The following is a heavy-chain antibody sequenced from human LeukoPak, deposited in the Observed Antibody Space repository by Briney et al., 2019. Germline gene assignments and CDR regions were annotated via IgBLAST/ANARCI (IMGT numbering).Heavy chain of an antibody. Sequence: PSETLSLTCAVYGGSFSGYYWSWIRQPPGKGLEWIGEINHSGSTYYNPSLKSRVTISVDTSKNQFSLKLSSVTAADTAVYYCARDLGGGNWFDPWGQGTLVTVSS. CDR1: GGSFSGYY. V-gene: IGHV4-34*01. CDR2: INHSGST. J-gene: IGHJ5*02. CDR3: ARDLGGGNWFDP. D-gene: IGHD3-16*01.